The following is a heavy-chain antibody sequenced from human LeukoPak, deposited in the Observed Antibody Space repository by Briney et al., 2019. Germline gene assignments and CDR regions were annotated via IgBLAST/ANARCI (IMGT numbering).Heavy chain of an antibody. Sequence: ASVKVSCKASGYTFTSYGISWVRQAPGQGLEWMGWISVYNGNTKYAQKLQGRVTMTTDTSTSTAYMELRSLRSDDTAVYYCARVASYYYGSGSYSRHYYYYGMDVWGQGTRSPSP. V-gene: IGHV1-18*01. CDR3: ARVASYYYGSGSYSRHYYYYGMDV. CDR1: GYTFTSYG. J-gene: IGHJ6*02. CDR2: ISVYNGNT. D-gene: IGHD3-10*01.